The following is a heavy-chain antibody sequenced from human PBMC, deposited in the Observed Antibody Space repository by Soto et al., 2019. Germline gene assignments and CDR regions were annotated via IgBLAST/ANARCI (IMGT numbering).Heavy chain of an antibody. CDR2: IFSNDEK. D-gene: IGHD2-15*01. CDR1: GFSLSNARMG. Sequence: QVTLKESGPVLVKPTETLTLTCTVSGFSLSNARMGVSWIRQPPGKALEWLAHIFSNDEKSYSTSLKSRLTISKDTTKSQVVLTMTNMDPVDTATYYCARRAGGKVDVWGQGTTVTVSS. J-gene: IGHJ6*02. V-gene: IGHV2-26*01. CDR3: ARRAGGKVDV.